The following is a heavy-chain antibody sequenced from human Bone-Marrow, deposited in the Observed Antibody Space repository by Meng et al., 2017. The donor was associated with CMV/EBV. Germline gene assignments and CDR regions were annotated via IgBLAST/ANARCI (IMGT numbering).Heavy chain of an antibody. D-gene: IGHD2-2*02. CDR1: GGSISSGGHY. V-gene: IGHV4-31*03. CDR2: IYYSGST. Sequence: SETLSLTCTVSGGSISSGGHYWSWIRQHPGKGLEWIGYIYYSGSTYYNPSLKSRVTISVDTSKNQFSLKLSSVTAADTAVYYCARGLRYCSSTSCYRPYYYYYYGMDVWGQGTAVTVPS. J-gene: IGHJ6*02. CDR3: ARGLRYCSSTSCYRPYYYYYYGMDV.